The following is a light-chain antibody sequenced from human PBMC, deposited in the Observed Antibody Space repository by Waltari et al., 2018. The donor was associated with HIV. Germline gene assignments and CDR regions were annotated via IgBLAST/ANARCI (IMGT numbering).Light chain of an antibody. V-gene: IGLV1-47*01. CDR3: AAWDDSLRGHVV. Sequence: QSVLTQPPSASATPRQRVTISCSGTRSNIGRHCVFWYQQFPGKAPKLLMYKNNERFSGVPDRFSGSKSGTSASRAISGLRSEDVAVYYCAAWDDSLRGHVVFGGGTNLT. J-gene: IGLJ2*01. CDR1: RSNIGRHC. CDR2: KNN.